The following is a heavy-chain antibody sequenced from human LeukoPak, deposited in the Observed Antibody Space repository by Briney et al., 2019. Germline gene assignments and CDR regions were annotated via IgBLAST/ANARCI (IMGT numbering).Heavy chain of an antibody. J-gene: IGHJ4*02. V-gene: IGHV1-18*01. Sequence: GASVKVSCKASGYTFTNNGINWVRQAPGQGLEYMGGISAYNGNTNFAQRFQGRVTLTTETSTSTAYMELRSLRFDDTAVYYCVRDDGGYGMADSWGQGTLVTVSS. D-gene: IGHD5-12*01. CDR3: VRDDGGYGMADS. CDR2: ISAYNGNT. CDR1: GYTFTNNG.